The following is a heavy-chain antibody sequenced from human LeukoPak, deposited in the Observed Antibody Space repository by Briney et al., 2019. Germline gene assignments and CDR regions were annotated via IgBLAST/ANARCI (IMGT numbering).Heavy chain of an antibody. CDR3: ARTLTPGNWFDP. Sequence: SETLSLTCAVYGGSFSGYYWSWIRQPAGKGLEWIGRVYTSGNTNYNPSLKSRVTMSVDTSKNQFSLKVTSVTAADTAVYYCARTLTPGNWFDPWGQGTLVTVSS. V-gene: IGHV4-59*10. CDR1: GGSFSGYY. J-gene: IGHJ5*02. D-gene: IGHD3-9*01. CDR2: VYTSGNT.